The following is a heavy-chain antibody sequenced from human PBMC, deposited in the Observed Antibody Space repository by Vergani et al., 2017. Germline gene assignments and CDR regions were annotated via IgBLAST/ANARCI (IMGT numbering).Heavy chain of an antibody. V-gene: IGHV4-61*02. CDR2: VYTSGMT. CDR1: GGSINTGAYY. J-gene: IGHJ6*02. D-gene: IGHD3-10*01. CDR3: ARELSYYYGSGSDDYKPCYYEGMDV. Sequence: QVQLQESGPRLVRPSQTLSLTCTVSGGSINTGAYYWSWIRQPAGKGLEWIGRVYTSGMTNYNPSLKSRVTILVDRSKSQLSLKLTSVTAGDTAVYFCARELSYYYGSGSDDYKPCYYEGMDVWVPGTTVTVSS.